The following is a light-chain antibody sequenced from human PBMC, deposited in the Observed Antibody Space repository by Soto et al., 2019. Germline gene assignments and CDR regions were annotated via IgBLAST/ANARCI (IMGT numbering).Light chain of an antibody. V-gene: IGKV3-20*01. CDR1: QSVNNNY. Sequence: EIVLTQSPGTLSLSPGERATLSCRASQSVNNNYLAWYQQKPGQAPRVLIFGASSRATGIPDRFSGSGSGTDFTLTISRLEPEDFAVYYCQQYGGAPNTFGPGTKVDIK. CDR2: GAS. J-gene: IGKJ3*01. CDR3: QQYGGAPNT.